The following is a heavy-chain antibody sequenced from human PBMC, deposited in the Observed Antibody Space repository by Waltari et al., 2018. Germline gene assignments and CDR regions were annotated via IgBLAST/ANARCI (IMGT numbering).Heavy chain of an antibody. D-gene: IGHD3-3*01. V-gene: IGHV3-30-3*01. Sequence: QVQLVESGGGVVQPGRSLRLSCAAAGFPFSSSAMHWVRLAPGKWLGCVAFISYDGSNKYYPDSVKRRFTISRDNSKNTLYLQMNSLRAEDTAVYYCASGSRFWSGFDWGQGTLVTVSS. CDR2: ISYDGSNK. CDR1: GFPFSSSA. J-gene: IGHJ4*02. CDR3: ASGSRFWSGFD.